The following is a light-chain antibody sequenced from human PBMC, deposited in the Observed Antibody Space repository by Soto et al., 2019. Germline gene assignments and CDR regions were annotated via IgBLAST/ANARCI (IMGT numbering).Light chain of an antibody. Sequence: QSALTQPASVSGSPGQSITISCTGTSSDVGSYNLVTWYQQHPGKAPKLMIYEGSRRPSGGSNRFSGSKSGNTASLTISGRQAEDEADYYCCSYAGSSTLVVFGGGTQLTVL. CDR1: SSDVGSYNL. CDR3: CSYAGSSTLVV. CDR2: EGS. V-gene: IGLV2-23*03. J-gene: IGLJ2*01.